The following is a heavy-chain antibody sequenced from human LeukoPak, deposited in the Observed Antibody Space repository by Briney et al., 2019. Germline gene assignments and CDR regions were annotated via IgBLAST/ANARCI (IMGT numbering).Heavy chain of an antibody. J-gene: IGHJ4*02. CDR3: ARIGPGSSRDY. V-gene: IGHV3-21*01. CDR2: IFGSGST. Sequence: PGGSLRLSCVASGFTFSNFAMTWVRQAPGKGLEWVSSIFGSGSTYYSDSLKGRFTISIDNAKNSLYLQMNSLRAEDTAVYYCARIGPGSSRDYWGQGTLVTVSS. D-gene: IGHD2-2*01. CDR1: GFTFSNFA.